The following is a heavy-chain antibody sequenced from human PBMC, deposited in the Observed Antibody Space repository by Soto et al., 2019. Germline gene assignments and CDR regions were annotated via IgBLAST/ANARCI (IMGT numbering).Heavy chain of an antibody. CDR3: AREVNSSPARGPSWFDP. CDR1: GDSINNSHW. D-gene: IGHD6-13*01. J-gene: IGHJ5*02. V-gene: IGHV4-4*02. CDR2: TYHSGTT. Sequence: QVQLQESGPGLVQPSGTLSLTCAVSGDSINNSHWWSWVRQTPGKGLEWIGETYHSGTTNYNPSIKTRVTISIDKSKTQFSLKMNSVTAADTAVYYCAREVNSSPARGPSWFDPWGQGTLVTVSS.